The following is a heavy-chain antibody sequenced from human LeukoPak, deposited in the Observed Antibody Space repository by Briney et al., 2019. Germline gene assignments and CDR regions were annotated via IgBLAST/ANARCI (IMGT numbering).Heavy chain of an antibody. CDR2: IYHSGST. CDR1: GGSISSSNW. Sequence: SGTLSLTCAVSGGSISSSNWWSWVRPPPGKGLEWIGEIYHSGSTNYNPSLKSRVTISVDKSKNQFSLKLNSVTAADTAVYYCAKSNGYGLIDIWGQGTMVTVSS. CDR3: AKSNGYGLIDI. V-gene: IGHV4-4*02. J-gene: IGHJ3*02. D-gene: IGHD3-10*01.